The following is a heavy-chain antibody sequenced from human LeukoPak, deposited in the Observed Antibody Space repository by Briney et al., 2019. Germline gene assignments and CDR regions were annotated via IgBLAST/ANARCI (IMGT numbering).Heavy chain of an antibody. CDR2: VYPGDSDT. CDR1: GYNFTTYW. Sequence: GESLKISCEVSGYNFTTYWIAWVRQMPGKGLEWMGIVYPGDSDTRYSPSFQGQVTISADKSISTAYLQWSSLKASDTAMYYCARHRWDGVDAFDIWGQGTMVTVSS. CDR3: ARHRWDGVDAFDI. J-gene: IGHJ3*02. V-gene: IGHV5-51*01. D-gene: IGHD2-8*01.